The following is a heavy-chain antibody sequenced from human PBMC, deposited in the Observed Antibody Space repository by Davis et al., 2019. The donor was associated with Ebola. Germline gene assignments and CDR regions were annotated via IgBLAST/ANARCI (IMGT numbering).Heavy chain of an antibody. Sequence: GESLKISCAASGFTFSSYWMSWVRQAPGKGLEWVANIKQDGSEKYYVDSVKGRFTISRDNAKNSLYLQMNSLRAEDTAVDYCARGFRRVDYWGQGTLVTVSS. D-gene: IGHD3-10*01. J-gene: IGHJ4*02. CDR2: IKQDGSEK. CDR3: ARGFRRVDY. CDR1: GFTFSSYW. V-gene: IGHV3-7*03.